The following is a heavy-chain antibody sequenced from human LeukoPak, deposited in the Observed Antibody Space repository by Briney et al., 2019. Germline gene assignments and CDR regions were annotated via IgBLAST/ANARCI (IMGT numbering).Heavy chain of an antibody. CDR3: AKDGDYYDSSGYYDY. Sequence: GGSLRLSCAASGFSFTSYAMSWVRQAQGKGLEWVSAVSRSGGATYYADSVKGRFTISRDNSKNTLYLQMNSLRAEDTAVYYCAKDGDYYDSSGYYDYWGQGTLVTVSS. CDR2: VSRSGGAT. CDR1: GFSFTSYA. J-gene: IGHJ4*02. D-gene: IGHD3-22*01. V-gene: IGHV3-23*01.